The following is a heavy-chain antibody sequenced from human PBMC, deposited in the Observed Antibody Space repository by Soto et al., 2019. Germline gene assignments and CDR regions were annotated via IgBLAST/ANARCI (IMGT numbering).Heavy chain of an antibody. CDR1: GFTFSAYA. CDR3: AKTGSGRFWVN. Sequence: GGSLRLSCAASGFTFSAYAMSWVRLLPGGGLEWVSAITGDGTGTYYADSVKGRFTISRDNSKNTLSLQMNSLGADDTAIYYCAKTGSGRFWVNWGQGTLVTVSS. D-gene: IGHD6-19*01. V-gene: IGHV3-23*01. J-gene: IGHJ4*02. CDR2: ITGDGTGT.